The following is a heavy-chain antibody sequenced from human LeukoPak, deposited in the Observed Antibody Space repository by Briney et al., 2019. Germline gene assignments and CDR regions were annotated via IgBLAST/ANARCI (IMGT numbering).Heavy chain of an antibody. J-gene: IGHJ4*02. Sequence: GGSLRLSCTASGFIFSDYYMSWVRQAPGKGLEWVSAISGSGGSTYYADSVRGRFTISRDNSKNTLYLQMNSLRAEDTAVYYCASASGSYYNRPFDYWGQGTLVTVSS. V-gene: IGHV3-23*01. CDR3: ASASGSYYNRPFDY. D-gene: IGHD3-10*01. CDR1: GFIFSDYY. CDR2: ISGSGGST.